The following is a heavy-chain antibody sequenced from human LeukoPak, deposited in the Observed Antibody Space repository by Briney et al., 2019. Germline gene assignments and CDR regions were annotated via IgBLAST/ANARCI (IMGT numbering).Heavy chain of an antibody. CDR2: IRYDGSNK. J-gene: IGHJ4*02. CDR1: GFTFSSYG. CDR3: AKDRPLAPYSSGWYGGYYFDY. D-gene: IGHD6-19*01. Sequence: GGSLRLSCAASGFTFSSYGMHWVRQAPGQGLEWVAFIRYDGSNKYYADSVKGRFTISRDNSRNTLYLQMNSLRAEDTAVYYCAKDRPLAPYSSGWYGGYYFDYWGQGTLVTVSS. V-gene: IGHV3-30*02.